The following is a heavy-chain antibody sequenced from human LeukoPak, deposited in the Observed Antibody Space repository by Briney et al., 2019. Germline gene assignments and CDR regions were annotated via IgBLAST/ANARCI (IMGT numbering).Heavy chain of an antibody. D-gene: IGHD6-13*01. J-gene: IGHJ6*03. V-gene: IGHV3-48*04. CDR2: ISSSSSTI. Sequence: EGSLRLSCAASGFTFSSYSMNWVRQAPGKGLEWVSYISSSSSTIYYADSVKGRFTISRDNAKNSLYLQMNSLRAEDTAVYYCARDLIAAADYYYYYYMDVWGKGTTVTVSS. CDR1: GFTFSSYS. CDR3: ARDLIAAADYYYYYYMDV.